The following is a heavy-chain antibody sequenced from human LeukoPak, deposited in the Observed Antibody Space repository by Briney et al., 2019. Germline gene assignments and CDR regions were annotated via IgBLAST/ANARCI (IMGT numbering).Heavy chain of an antibody. CDR3: ARRLWQLVKGGNNWFDP. V-gene: IGHV1-2*02. Sequence: ASVKVSCKASGYTFTGYYMHWVRQAPGQGLEWMGWINPNSGGTNYAQKFQGRVTMTRDTSISTAYMELSRLRSDDTAVYYCARRLWQLVKGGNNWFDPWGQGTLVTVSS. CDR1: GYTFTGYY. J-gene: IGHJ5*02. CDR2: INPNSGGT. D-gene: IGHD6-6*01.